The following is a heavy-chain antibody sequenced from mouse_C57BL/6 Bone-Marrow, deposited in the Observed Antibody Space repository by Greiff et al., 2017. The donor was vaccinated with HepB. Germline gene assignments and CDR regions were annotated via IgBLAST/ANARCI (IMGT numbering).Heavy chain of an antibody. D-gene: IGHD1-1*02. CDR2: IWSGGST. J-gene: IGHJ2*01. CDR3: ATSGSIDY. Sequence: VHLVESGPGLVQPSQSLSITCTVSGFSFTSYGVHWVRQSPGKGLEWLGVIWSGGSTDYNAAFITRLSISKDNYTSKVFYKKNSMQADDTAIYYCATSGSIDYWGQGTTLTVSS. CDR1: GFSFTSYG. V-gene: IGHV2-2*01.